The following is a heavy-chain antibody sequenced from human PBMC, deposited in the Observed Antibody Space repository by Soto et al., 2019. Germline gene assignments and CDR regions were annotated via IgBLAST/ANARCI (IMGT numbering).Heavy chain of an antibody. D-gene: IGHD2-2*01. J-gene: IGHJ6*02. V-gene: IGHV3-30-3*01. CDR3: ARAMPGMDV. Sequence: QVQLVESGGGVVQPGTSLRLSCAGSGFTFSAFAMHWVRQAPGKGPGWVALILSDGSNEAYADSVRGRFTISRDNSKNTLYLQMNSLGVEDTAVYYCARAMPGMDVWGQGTTVTVSS. CDR2: ILSDGSNE. CDR1: GFTFSAFA.